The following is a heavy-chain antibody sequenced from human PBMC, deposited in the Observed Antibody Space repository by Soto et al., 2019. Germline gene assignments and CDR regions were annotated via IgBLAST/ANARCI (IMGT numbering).Heavy chain of an antibody. D-gene: IGHD5-18*01. CDR1: GFALVDY. J-gene: IGHJ4*02. Sequence: QVQLVESGGGLVKPGGSLTLSCTASGFALVDYMSWIRQAPGKGLESVSYISGSGGYTTYADSVRVRFTSSRDNAKTSLYLQINNLRAEDTAVYYSARDYSNKGFYYWGQGTLVTVSS. CDR2: ISGSGGYT. CDR3: ARDYSNKGFYY. V-gene: IGHV3-11*05.